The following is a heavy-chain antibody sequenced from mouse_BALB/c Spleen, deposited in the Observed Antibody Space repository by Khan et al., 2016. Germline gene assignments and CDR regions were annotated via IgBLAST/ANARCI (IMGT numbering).Heavy chain of an antibody. V-gene: IGHV9-2-1*01. D-gene: IGHD1-1*01. J-gene: IGHJ3*01. Sequence: QIQLVQSGPELKKPGETVKISCKASGYTFTDYSMHWVKQAPGQGLKWIGWINTETGEPTYADDFKGRFALSLDTSSSTAYLQINNLKNEDTATYFCAPITTVPFAYWGQGTLVTVSA. CDR2: INTETGEP. CDR1: GYTFTDYS. CDR3: APITTVPFAY.